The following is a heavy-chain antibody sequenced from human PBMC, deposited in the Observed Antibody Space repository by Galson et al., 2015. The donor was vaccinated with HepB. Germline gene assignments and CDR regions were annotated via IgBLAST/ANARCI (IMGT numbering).Heavy chain of an antibody. V-gene: IGHV3-48*03. Sequence: SLRLSCAASGFTFSSYEMNWVRQAPGKGLEWVSYISSSSSTIYYADSVKGRFTISRDNAKNSLYLQMNSLRAEDTAVYYCARRDIVVVPASHYYYYYYMDVWGKGATVTVSS. D-gene: IGHD2-2*01. J-gene: IGHJ6*03. CDR2: ISSSSSTI. CDR1: GFTFSSYE. CDR3: ARRDIVVVPASHYYYYYYMDV.